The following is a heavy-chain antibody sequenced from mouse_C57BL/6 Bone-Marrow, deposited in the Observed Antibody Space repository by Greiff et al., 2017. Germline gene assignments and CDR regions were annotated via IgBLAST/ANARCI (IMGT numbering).Heavy chain of an antibody. V-gene: IGHV1-80*01. J-gene: IGHJ1*03. D-gene: IGHD2-1*01. CDR3: AAIYYGNWYFDV. CDR2: IYPGDGDT. Sequence: VKVVESGAELVKPGASVKISCKASGYAFSSYWMNWVKQRPGKGLEWIGQIYPGDGDTNYNGKFKGKATLTADKSSSTAYMQLSSLTSEDSAVYFCAAIYYGNWYFDVWGTGTTVTVSS. CDR1: GYAFSSYW.